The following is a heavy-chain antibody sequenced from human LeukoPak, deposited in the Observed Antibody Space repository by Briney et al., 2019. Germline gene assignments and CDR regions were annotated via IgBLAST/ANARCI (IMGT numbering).Heavy chain of an antibody. CDR3: ARADQLLYDAFDI. CDR1: GGSISSYY. D-gene: IGHD2-2*02. V-gene: IGHV4-59*12. Sequence: PSETLSLTCTVSGGSISSYYWSWIRQPPGKGLEWIGYIYYSGSTNYNPSLKSRVTISVDTSKNQFSLKLSSVTAADTAVYYCARADQLLYDAFDIWGQGTMVTVSS. CDR2: IYYSGST. J-gene: IGHJ3*02.